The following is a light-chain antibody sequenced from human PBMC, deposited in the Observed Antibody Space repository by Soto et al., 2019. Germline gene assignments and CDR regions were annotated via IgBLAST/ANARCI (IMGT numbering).Light chain of an antibody. CDR2: DAS. Sequence: ETVFTQSPASLSFSPGERATLSCGASQNIGTYLAWYQQKPGQAPRLLIYDASNRATGIPARFSGSGSGTDFTLTISRLEPEDFAVYYCQQYDNWPQTFGQGTKVDIK. CDR3: QQYDNWPQT. V-gene: IGKV3-11*01. CDR1: QNIGTY. J-gene: IGKJ1*01.